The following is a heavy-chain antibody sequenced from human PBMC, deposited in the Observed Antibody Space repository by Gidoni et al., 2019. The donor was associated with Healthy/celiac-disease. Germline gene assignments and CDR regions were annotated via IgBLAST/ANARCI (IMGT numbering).Heavy chain of an antibody. D-gene: IGHD3-9*01. J-gene: IGHJ4*02. Sequence: EVQLVESGGGLVKPGGSLRLSCAASGFTFCSYSMNWVRQAPGKGLEWVSSISISSSYIYYADAVKGRFTISRDNAKNSLYLQMNSLRAEDTAVYYCARDGRPDYDILTGYYRAPFDYWGQGTLVTVSS. CDR2: ISISSSYI. V-gene: IGHV3-21*01. CDR1: GFTFCSYS. CDR3: ARDGRPDYDILTGYYRAPFDY.